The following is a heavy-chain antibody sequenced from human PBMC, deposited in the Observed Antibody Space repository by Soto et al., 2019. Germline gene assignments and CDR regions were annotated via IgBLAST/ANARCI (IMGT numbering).Heavy chain of an antibody. D-gene: IGHD4-17*01. CDR3: ARVSGTSRPRATVKEPSDYYYGMDV. CDR1: GFTFSDYY. J-gene: IGHJ6*02. Sequence: QVQLVESGGGLVKPGGSLRLSCAASGFTFSDYYMSWIRQAPGKGLEWVSYISSSSSYTNYADSVKGRFTISRDNAKNSLYLQMNSLRAEDTAVYYCARVSGTSRPRATVKEPSDYYYGMDVWGQGTTVTVSS. V-gene: IGHV3-11*05. CDR2: ISSSSSYT.